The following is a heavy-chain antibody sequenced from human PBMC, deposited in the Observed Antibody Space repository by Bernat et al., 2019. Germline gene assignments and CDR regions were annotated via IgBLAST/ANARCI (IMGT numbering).Heavy chain of an antibody. CDR2: IYYSEST. CDR3: AKPVGNLSY. V-gene: IGHV4-39*01. J-gene: IGHJ4*02. D-gene: IGHD1-7*01. CDR1: GGSISSSSYY. Sequence: QLQLQESGPGLVKPSETLSLTCTVPGGSISSSSYYWGWIRQPPGKGMEWIGSIYYSESTNYNPSIKSRVTISVDTSKNQFSLKLSTADDADTGVYYWAKPVGNLSYWGQVTMVNVSS.